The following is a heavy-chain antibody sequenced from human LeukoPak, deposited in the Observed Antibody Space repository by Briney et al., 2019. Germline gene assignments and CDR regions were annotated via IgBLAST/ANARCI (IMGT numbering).Heavy chain of an antibody. J-gene: IGHJ6*02. Sequence: SQTLSLTCTVSGGSLSSGDYYWSWIRQPPGKGLEWIGYIYYSGSTYYNPSLKSRVTISVDTSKNQFSLKLSSVTAADTAVYYCARDNYYDFWSGYSGYYYYGMDVWGQGTTVTVSS. D-gene: IGHD3-3*01. CDR3: ARDNYYDFWSGYSGYYYYGMDV. V-gene: IGHV4-30-4*01. CDR1: GGSLSSGDYY. CDR2: IYYSGST.